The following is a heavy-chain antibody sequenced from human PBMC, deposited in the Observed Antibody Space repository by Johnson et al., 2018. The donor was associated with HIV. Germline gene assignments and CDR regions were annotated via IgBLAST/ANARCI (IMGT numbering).Heavy chain of an antibody. J-gene: IGHJ3*02. CDR2: IGSVGDT. D-gene: IGHD1-26*01. Sequence: VQLVESGGGVVQPGGSLRLSCAAPGFTFSRYDIKWVRQGPGMGLEWLSIIGSVGDTFYPDSVKGRFTISRDNAKNSLYLQMNSLTAGDTAVYYCARTRSGSFPHSDPFDTWGQGTMVTVSS. V-gene: IGHV3-13*01. CDR1: GFTFSRYD. CDR3: ARTRSGSFPHSDPFDT.